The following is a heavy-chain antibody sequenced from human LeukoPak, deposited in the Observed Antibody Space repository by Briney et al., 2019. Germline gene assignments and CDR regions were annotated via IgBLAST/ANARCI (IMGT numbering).Heavy chain of an antibody. Sequence: ASVKVSCKASGYTFTSYDINWVRQATGQGLEWMRWMNPNSGNTGYAQKFQGRVTMTRNTSISTAYMKLSSLRSEDTAVYYCARVEFGSSWLYYYYGMDVWGQGTTVTVSS. CDR3: ARVEFGSSWLYYYYGMDV. CDR1: GYTFTSYD. J-gene: IGHJ6*02. D-gene: IGHD6-13*01. CDR2: MNPNSGNT. V-gene: IGHV1-8*01.